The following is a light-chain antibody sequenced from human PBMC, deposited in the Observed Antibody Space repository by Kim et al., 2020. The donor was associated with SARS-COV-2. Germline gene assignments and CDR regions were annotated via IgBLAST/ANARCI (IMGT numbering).Light chain of an antibody. V-gene: IGLV2-18*02. CDR3: SSYTSSSTLI. Sequence: CARTSSDVGSYNRVSWYQQPPGTAPKLIIYEVSDRPSGVPHRFSGSKSGNTASLTISWLQTEDEADYYCSSYTSSSTLIFGGGTQLTVL. CDR1: SSDVGSYNR. CDR2: EVS. J-gene: IGLJ2*01.